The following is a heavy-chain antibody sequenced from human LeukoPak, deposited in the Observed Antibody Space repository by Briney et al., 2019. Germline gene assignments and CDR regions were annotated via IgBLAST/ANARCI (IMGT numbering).Heavy chain of an antibody. D-gene: IGHD5-18*01. Sequence: NPSETLSLTCTVSGYSISSGYYWSWIRQPPGKGLEWIGEINHSGSTNYNPSLKSRVTISVDTSKNQFSLKLSSVTAADTAVYYCARGAVRTWIQLWFGLGCYFDYWGQGTLVTVSS. CDR2: INHSGST. CDR3: ARGAVRTWIQLWFGLGCYFDY. V-gene: IGHV4-38-2*02. J-gene: IGHJ4*02. CDR1: GYSISSGYY.